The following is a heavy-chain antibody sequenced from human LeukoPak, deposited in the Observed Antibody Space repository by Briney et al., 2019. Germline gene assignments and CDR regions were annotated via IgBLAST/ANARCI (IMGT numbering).Heavy chain of an antibody. J-gene: IGHJ4*02. D-gene: IGHD3-3*01. CDR2: ITATATTA. CDR1: GFMFGSYA. Sequence: TGGSLRLSCAASGFMFGSYAMSWVRQAPGKGLEWVAAITATATTAYFADSVKGRCTISRDNSRNTLYLQMSSLRAEDTGIYYCAKDRRVRGYYFLGRGGYFDYWGQGSLVTVSS. CDR3: AKDRRVRGYYFLGRGGYFDY. V-gene: IGHV3-23*01.